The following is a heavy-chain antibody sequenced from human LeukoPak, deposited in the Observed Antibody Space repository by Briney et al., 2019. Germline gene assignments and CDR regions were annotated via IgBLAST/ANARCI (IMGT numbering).Heavy chain of an antibody. Sequence: GGSLRLSCAASGFTFSSYAMTWVRQAPGKGLEWVSVITGSGGSTYYADSVKGRFTISRDNSKNTLYLQMNSLRAEDTAVYYCAKGYWNLDYWGQGTLVTVSS. V-gene: IGHV3-23*01. CDR1: GFTFSSYA. J-gene: IGHJ4*02. CDR2: ITGSGGST. D-gene: IGHD1-1*01. CDR3: AKGYWNLDY.